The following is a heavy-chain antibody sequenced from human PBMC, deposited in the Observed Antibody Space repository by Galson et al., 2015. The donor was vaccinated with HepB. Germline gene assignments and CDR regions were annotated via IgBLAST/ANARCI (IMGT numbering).Heavy chain of an antibody. D-gene: IGHD2-2*02. CDR2: ISWNSGTI. J-gene: IGHJ6*02. CDR1: GFSLEHNA. Sequence: SLRLSCAASGFSLEHNAMHWVGQAPGKGLEWVSGISWNSGTIGYADSVKGRSTISRDNAKNSLYLQMNSLRAEDTALYYCAKDMGRLLYSYYYYGMDVWGQGTTVIVSS. CDR3: AKDMGRLLYSYYYYGMDV. V-gene: IGHV3-9*01.